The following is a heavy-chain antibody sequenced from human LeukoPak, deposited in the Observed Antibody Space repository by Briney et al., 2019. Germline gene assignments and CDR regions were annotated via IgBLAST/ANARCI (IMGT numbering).Heavy chain of an antibody. CDR2: IWYDGSHK. D-gene: IGHD1-26*01. Sequence: PGGSLRLSCAASGFTFSSYGMHWVRQAPGKGLEWVAVIWYDGSHKYYADSVKGRFTISRDNSKNTVSLQMNSLRAEDTAVYYCVKDLVTFDYWGQGTLVTVSS. CDR3: VKDLVTFDY. J-gene: IGHJ4*02. CDR1: GFTFSSYG. V-gene: IGHV3-33*06.